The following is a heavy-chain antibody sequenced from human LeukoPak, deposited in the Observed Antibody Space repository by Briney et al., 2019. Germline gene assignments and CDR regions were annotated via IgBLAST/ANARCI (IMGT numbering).Heavy chain of an antibody. CDR3: ATDYSNFYGMDV. D-gene: IGHD4-11*01. CDR2: IQNSART. J-gene: IGHJ6*02. Sequence: SETLSLTCTVSGGSVNSGSYFWSWIRQPPGKGLEWIGYIQNSARTNYNPNLESRVTISVDSSKDQFSLRLSSVTAADTAVYYCATDYSNFYGMDVWGQGTTVTVSS. V-gene: IGHV4-61*01. CDR1: GGSVNSGSYF.